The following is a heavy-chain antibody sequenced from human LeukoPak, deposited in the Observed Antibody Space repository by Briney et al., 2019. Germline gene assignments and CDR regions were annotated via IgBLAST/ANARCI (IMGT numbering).Heavy chain of an antibody. CDR1: GFIFSSAW. CDR3: AKDRRRYSYGSIDY. CDR2: ISNKTNGGTT. D-gene: IGHD5-18*01. V-gene: IGHV3-15*01. Sequence: DPGGSLRLSCAASGFIFSSAWMTWVRQAPGKGLEWVGHISNKTNGGTTDYAAPVKGRFIISRDDSKNTLYLQMNSLRAEDTAVYYCAKDRRRYSYGSIDYWGQGTLVTVSS. J-gene: IGHJ4*02.